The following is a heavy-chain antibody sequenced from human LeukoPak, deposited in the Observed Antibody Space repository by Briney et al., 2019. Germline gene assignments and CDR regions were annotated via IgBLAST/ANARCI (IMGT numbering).Heavy chain of an antibody. CDR2: IWYDGSNK. V-gene: IGHV3-30*02. J-gene: IGHJ6*02. Sequence: TGGSLRLSCAASGFTFSSYGMHWVRQAPGKGLEWVAVIWYDGSNKYYADSVKGRFTISRDNSKNTPYLQMNSLRAEDTAVYYCAKDWKRGERAKLRPSLYYYYGMDVWGQGTTVTVSS. D-gene: IGHD3-3*01. CDR3: AKDWKRGERAKLRPSLYYYYGMDV. CDR1: GFTFSSYG.